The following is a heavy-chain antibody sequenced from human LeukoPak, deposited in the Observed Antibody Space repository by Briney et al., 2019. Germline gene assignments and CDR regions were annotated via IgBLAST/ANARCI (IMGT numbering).Heavy chain of an antibody. J-gene: IGHJ6*03. CDR2: INPNSSKT. V-gene: IGHV1-8*03. D-gene: IGHD3-3*01. CDR3: ARGRGITLFGVVIGYYMDV. CDR1: GDTFSSYE. Sequence: ATVSVSCTSSGDTFSSYEFNWVRQAAGQGLEGLGWINPNSSKTDHAQKFQCRVTITRDPSISTAYLELSSLRSEDTAVYYCARGRGITLFGVVIGYYMDVWGMGTTVTVSS.